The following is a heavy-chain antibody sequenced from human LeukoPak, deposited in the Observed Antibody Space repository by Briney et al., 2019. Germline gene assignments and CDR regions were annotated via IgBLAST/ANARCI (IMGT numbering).Heavy chain of an antibody. CDR2: IKQDGSEK. CDR1: GFTFSSYW. Sequence: GGSLRLSCAASGFTFSSYWMSWVRQAPGKGLEWVANIKQDGSEKYYVDSVKGRFTISRDNAKNSLYLQMNSLRAEDTAVYYCAKDRGRVERRYYYYGMDVWGQGTTVTVSS. V-gene: IGHV3-7*01. D-gene: IGHD1-1*01. J-gene: IGHJ6*02. CDR3: AKDRGRVERRYYYYGMDV.